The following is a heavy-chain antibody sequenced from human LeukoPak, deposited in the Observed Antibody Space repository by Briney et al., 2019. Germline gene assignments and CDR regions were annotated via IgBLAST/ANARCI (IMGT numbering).Heavy chain of an antibody. D-gene: IGHD3-10*01. J-gene: IGHJ6*04. V-gene: IGHV4-39*07. CDR3: ARYGSGMHGMDV. CDR1: GGSISSSSYY. CDR2: INHSGST. Sequence: SETLSLTCTVSGGSISSSSYYWGWIRQPPGKGLEWIGEINHSGSTNYNPSLKSRVTISVDTSKNQFSLKLSSVTAADTAVYYCARYGSGMHGMDVWGKGTTVTVSS.